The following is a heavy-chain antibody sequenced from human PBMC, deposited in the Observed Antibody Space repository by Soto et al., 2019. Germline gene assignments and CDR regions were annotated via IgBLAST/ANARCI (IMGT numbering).Heavy chain of an antibody. CDR1: GFTFSDYY. Sequence: QVQLVESGGGLVKPGGSLRLSCAASGFTFSDYYMSWIRQAPGKGLEWVSYISSSGSTIYYADSVKGRFTISRDNAKNALCLQMNSLRAEDTAVYYCARVERGITIFGVVIPPFDYWGQGTLVTVSS. CDR2: ISSSGSTI. J-gene: IGHJ4*02. V-gene: IGHV3-11*01. CDR3: ARVERGITIFGVVIPPFDY. D-gene: IGHD3-3*01.